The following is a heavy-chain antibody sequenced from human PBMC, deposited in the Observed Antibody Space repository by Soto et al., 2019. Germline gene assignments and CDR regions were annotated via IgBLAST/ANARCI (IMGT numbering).Heavy chain of an antibody. CDR3: AGELGSALSGLHY. J-gene: IGHJ4*02. D-gene: IGHD7-27*01. Sequence: PSETLSLTCTVSGGSISSYYWSWIRQPPGKGLEWIGYIYYSGSTNYNPSLKSRVTISVDTSKNQFSLKLSSVTAADTAVYYCAGELGSALSGLHYWGQGTLVTVSS. CDR2: IYYSGST. V-gene: IGHV4-59*12. CDR1: GGSISSYY.